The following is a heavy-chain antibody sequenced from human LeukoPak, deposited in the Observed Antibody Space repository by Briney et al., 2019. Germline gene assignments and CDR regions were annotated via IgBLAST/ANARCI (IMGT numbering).Heavy chain of an antibody. CDR1: GFPFSNYW. D-gene: IGHD2-2*01. Sequence: GGSLRLSCATSGFPFSNYWMHWVRQAPGKGPEWVARVYKDGSITNYADSVKGRFTISRDNAKNTVYLQMNSLRAEDTAVYYCARVAVIVPPARGVYNWFDPWGQGTLVTVSS. CDR3: ARVAVIVPPARGVYNWFDP. V-gene: IGHV3-74*01. J-gene: IGHJ5*02. CDR2: VYKDGSIT.